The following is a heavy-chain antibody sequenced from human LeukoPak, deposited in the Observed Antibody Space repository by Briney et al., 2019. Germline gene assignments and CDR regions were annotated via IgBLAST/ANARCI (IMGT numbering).Heavy chain of an antibody. J-gene: IGHJ3*02. Sequence: GGSLRLSCAASGFTFSDAWMGWVRQPSGKGLEWVGRIKSKTDGGGTDYAAPVKGRFTVSRDDSKNTLYLQMNSLQTEDTAVYFCMTARRGESYAFDIWGQGTVVTVSS. V-gene: IGHV3-15*01. CDR2: IKSKTDGGGT. CDR1: GFTFSDAW. CDR3: MTARRGESYAFDI. D-gene: IGHD3-10*01.